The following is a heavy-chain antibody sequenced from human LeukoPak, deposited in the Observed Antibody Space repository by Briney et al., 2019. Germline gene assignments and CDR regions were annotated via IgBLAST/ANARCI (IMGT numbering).Heavy chain of an antibody. CDR1: GFILNTYT. D-gene: IGHD3-16*01. V-gene: IGHV3-21*01. CDR3: WRDSHYDTSI. Sequence: GGSLRLSCAASGFILNTYTITWVRQAPGKGLEWVSSITNTPNYIYYADSVKGRFTISRDNANNSLYLQMDSLRAEDTAVYYCWRDSHYDTSIWGQGTLVTVSS. CDR2: ITNTPNYI. J-gene: IGHJ4*02.